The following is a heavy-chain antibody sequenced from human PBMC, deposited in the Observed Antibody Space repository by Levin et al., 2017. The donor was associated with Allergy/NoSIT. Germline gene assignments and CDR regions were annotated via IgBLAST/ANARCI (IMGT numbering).Heavy chain of an antibody. D-gene: IGHD2-15*01. CDR2: INPSGGST. CDR1: GYTFTSYY. CDR3: ANTYCSGGSCYRDRVDY. J-gene: IGHJ4*02. V-gene: IGHV1-46*01. Sequence: PWASVKVSCKASGYTFTSYYIQWVRQAPGQGLEWVGIINPSGGSTSYAQKFQGRVTMTRDTATSTVYMELSSLRSEDTAVYYCANTYCSGGSCYRDRVDYWGQGTLVTVSS.